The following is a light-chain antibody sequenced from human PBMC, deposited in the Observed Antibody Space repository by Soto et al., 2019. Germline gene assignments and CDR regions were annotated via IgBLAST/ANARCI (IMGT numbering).Light chain of an antibody. CDR3: QQYKSNSLS. V-gene: IGKV1-5*01. Sequence: DIQMTQSPSTLSASVGARVTITCRASQRISSWLAWYQRKPGKAPKVLIYDASSLESGVPSRFSGSGSGTEFTLTISSLQPDDFATYYCQQYKSNSLSVGGGTKVEIK. CDR2: DAS. CDR1: QRISSW. J-gene: IGKJ4*01.